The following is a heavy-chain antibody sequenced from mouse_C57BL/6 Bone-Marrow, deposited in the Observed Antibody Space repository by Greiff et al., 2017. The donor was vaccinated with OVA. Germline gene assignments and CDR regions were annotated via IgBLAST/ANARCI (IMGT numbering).Heavy chain of an antibody. D-gene: IGHD1-1*01. Sequence: VQLQQSGPELVKPGASVKIPCKASGYTFTDYNMDWVKQSHGKSLEWIGDINPNNGGTNYNQKFKGKATLTVDKSSSTAYMELRSLTSEDTAVYYCARVYYYGSSYGWFAYWGQGTLVTVSA. CDR1: GYTFTDYN. CDR3: ARVYYYGSSYGWFAY. CDR2: INPNNGGT. V-gene: IGHV1-18*01. J-gene: IGHJ3*01.